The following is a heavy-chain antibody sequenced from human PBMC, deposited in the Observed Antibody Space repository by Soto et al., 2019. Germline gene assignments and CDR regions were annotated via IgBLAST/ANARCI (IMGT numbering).Heavy chain of an antibody. CDR2: SWYDGTNK. CDR3: ARGYKIWYPYFYYYMDV. CDR1: GFTVSSYS. Sequence: XVSLRLTCAASGFTVSSYSMYWVRQAPGKGLEWVAVSWYDGTNKDYADSVKGRFTISRDNSRNTLYLQMNSLRAEDTAVYYCARGYKIWYPYFYYYMDVWGQGTTVTVSS. D-gene: IGHD2-8*01. J-gene: IGHJ6*03. V-gene: IGHV3-33*08.